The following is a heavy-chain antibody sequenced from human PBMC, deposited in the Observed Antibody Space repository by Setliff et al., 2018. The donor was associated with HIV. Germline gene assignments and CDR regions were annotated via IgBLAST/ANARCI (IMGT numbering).Heavy chain of an antibody. D-gene: IGHD6-19*01. V-gene: IGHV3-30*02. CDR1: GLTFSNYG. Sequence: PGESLRLSCAASGLTFSNYGMYWVRQAPGKGLEWVAFIRYDGSNKYHADSVRGRLTISRDNSKNTLYLQMNSLRPEDTAVYYCARGSSGWGMDFYYYYMDVWGEGTTVTVSS. CDR2: IRYDGSNK. J-gene: IGHJ6*03. CDR3: ARGSSGWGMDFYYYYMDV.